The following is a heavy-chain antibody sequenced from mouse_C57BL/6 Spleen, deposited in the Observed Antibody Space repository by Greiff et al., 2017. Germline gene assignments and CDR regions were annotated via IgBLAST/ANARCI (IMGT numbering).Heavy chain of an antibody. V-gene: IGHV5-9-1*02. J-gene: IGHJ1*03. Sequence: EVMLVESGEGLVKPGGSLKLSCAASGFTFSSYAMSWVRQTPEKRLEWVAYISSGGDYIYYADTVKGRFTISRDNARNTLYLQMSSLKSEDTAMYYCTRDRYYGSSYGYFDVWGTGTTVTVSS. D-gene: IGHD1-1*01. CDR3: TRDRYYGSSYGYFDV. CDR2: ISSGGDYI. CDR1: GFTFSSYA.